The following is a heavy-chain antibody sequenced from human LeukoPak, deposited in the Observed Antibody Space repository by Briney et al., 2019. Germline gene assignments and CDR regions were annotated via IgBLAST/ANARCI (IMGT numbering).Heavy chain of an antibody. CDR1: GGSISSYY. D-gene: IGHD3-3*01. J-gene: IGHJ5*02. CDR3: ARNPYHYYDFWSGYYLGWFDP. V-gene: IGHV4-4*07. Sequence: SETLSLTCTVSGGSISSYYWSCIRQPAGKGLEWIGRIYSSGSTNYNPSLKSRVTMSVDTSKNQFSLKLSSVTAADTAVYYCARNPYHYYDFWSGYYLGWFDPWGQGTLVTVSS. CDR2: IYSSGST.